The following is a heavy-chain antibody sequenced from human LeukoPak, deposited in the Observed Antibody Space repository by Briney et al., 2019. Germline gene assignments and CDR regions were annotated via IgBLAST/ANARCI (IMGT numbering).Heavy chain of an antibody. D-gene: IGHD3-10*01. CDR2: INPNSGGT. J-gene: IGHJ4*02. CDR1: GYTFTRYY. CDR3: ARDLPPDYYGSGSYYTALQFDY. Sequence: ASVKVSRKASGYTFTRYYMHWVRQAPGQGLEWMGWINPNSGGTNYAQKFQGRVTMTRDTSISTAYMEVSRLRSDGTAVYYCARDLPPDYYGSGSYYTALQFDYWGQGTLVTVSS. V-gene: IGHV1-2*02.